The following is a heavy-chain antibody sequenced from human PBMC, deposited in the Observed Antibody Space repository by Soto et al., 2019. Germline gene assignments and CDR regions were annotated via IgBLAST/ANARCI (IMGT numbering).Heavy chain of an antibody. CDR2: IIPIFGTA. Sequence: SVKVSCKASGGTFSSYAISWVRQAPGQGLEWMGGIIPIFGTANYAQKFQGRVTITADESTSTAYMELSSLRSEDTAVYYCARDRRGGYYYYYGMDVWGQGTMVTVSS. D-gene: IGHD3-16*01. V-gene: IGHV1-69*13. CDR3: ARDRRGGYYYYYGMDV. J-gene: IGHJ6*02. CDR1: GGTFSSYA.